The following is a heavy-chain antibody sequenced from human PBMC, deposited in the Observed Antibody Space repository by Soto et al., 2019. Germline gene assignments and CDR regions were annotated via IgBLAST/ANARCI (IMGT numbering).Heavy chain of an antibody. CDR2: IYYSGST. CDR3: ARESYYIGY. D-gene: IGHD3-10*01. Sequence: PSETLSLTCTVSGGSISSYYWSWIRQPPGKGLEWIGYIYYSGSTYYNPSLKSRVTISVDTSKNQFSLKLSSVTAADTAVYYCARESYYIGYWGQGTLVTVSS. V-gene: IGHV4-59*12. J-gene: IGHJ4*02. CDR1: GGSISSYY.